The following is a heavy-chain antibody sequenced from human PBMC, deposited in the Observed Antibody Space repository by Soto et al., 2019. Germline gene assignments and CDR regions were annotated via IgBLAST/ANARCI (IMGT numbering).Heavy chain of an antibody. Sequence: SETLSLTCTVSVGSVSSYYWSWIRQPPGKGLEWIGYIYYSGSTNYNPSLKSRVTISVDTSKNQFSLKLSSVTAADTAVYYCARDANDFWSGQGWFDPWGQGTLVTVSS. J-gene: IGHJ5*02. D-gene: IGHD3-3*01. CDR3: ARDANDFWSGQGWFDP. CDR1: VGSVSSYY. CDR2: IYYSGST. V-gene: IGHV4-59*02.